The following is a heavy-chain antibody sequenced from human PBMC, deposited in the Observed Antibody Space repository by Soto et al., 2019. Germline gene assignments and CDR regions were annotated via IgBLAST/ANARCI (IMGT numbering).Heavy chain of an antibody. V-gene: IGHV4-30-4*02. CDR1: GGSISSGDYY. Sequence: ASETLSLTCTVSGGSISSGDYYWSWIRQPPGKGLEWIGYIYYSGSTYYNPSLKSRVTISVDTSKNQFSLKLSSVTAADTAVYYCARDLGSTWTSLSWFDPWGQGTLVTVSS. J-gene: IGHJ5*02. D-gene: IGHD3-10*01. CDR3: ARDLGSTWTSLSWFDP. CDR2: IYYSGST.